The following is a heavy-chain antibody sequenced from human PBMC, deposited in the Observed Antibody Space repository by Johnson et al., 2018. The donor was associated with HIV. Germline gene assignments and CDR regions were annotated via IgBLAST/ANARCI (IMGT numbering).Heavy chain of an antibody. D-gene: IGHD6-13*01. V-gene: IGHV3-30*13. J-gene: IGHJ3*02. CDR1: TFSSYW. CDR2: ISYDGRNK. CDR3: ARGVKQQLSVVDAFDI. Sequence: TFSSYWMRWVRQAPGKGLEWVAVISYDGRNKYYADSVKGRFTISRDNSKNRLYLQMNSLRAEDTAVYFCARGVKQQLSVVDAFDIWGQGTMVTVSS.